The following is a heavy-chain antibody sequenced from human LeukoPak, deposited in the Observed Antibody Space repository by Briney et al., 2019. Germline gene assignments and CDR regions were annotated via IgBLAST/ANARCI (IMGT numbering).Heavy chain of an antibody. CDR1: GGSISSSSYY. J-gene: IGHJ4*02. V-gene: IGHV4-39*07. Sequence: PSETLSLTCTVSGGSISSSSYYWGWVRQPPGKGLEWIGSIYYSGSTYYNPSLKSRVTISVDTSKNQFSLKLSSVTAADTAAYYCARDLVPHGRTLDYWGQGTLVTVSS. CDR2: IYYSGST. D-gene: IGHD1-14*01. CDR3: ARDLVPHGRTLDY.